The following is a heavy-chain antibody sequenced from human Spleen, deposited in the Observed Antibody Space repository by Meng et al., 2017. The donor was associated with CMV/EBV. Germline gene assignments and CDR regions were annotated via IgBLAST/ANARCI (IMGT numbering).Heavy chain of an antibody. D-gene: IGHD3-10*01. CDR3: AREGWYFGSGWFDP. J-gene: IGHJ5*02. Sequence: GSLRLSCTVSGGSISSYYWSWIRQPPGKGLEWIGYIYYSGSTNYNPSLKSRVTISVDTSKNQFSLKLSSVTAADTAVYYCAREGWYFGSGWFDPWGQGTLVTVSS. CDR2: IYYSGST. CDR1: GGSISSYY. V-gene: IGHV4-59*01.